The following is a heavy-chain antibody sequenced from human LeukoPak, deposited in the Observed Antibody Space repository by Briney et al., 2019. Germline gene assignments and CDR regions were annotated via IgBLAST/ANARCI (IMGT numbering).Heavy chain of an antibody. CDR2: INPSGGST. CDR1: GYTFTSYY. D-gene: IGHD3-22*01. Sequence: ASVKVSCKASGYTFTSYYLHWVRQAPGQGLEWMGIINPSGGSTNYAQEFQGRVTMTRDTSTSTVYMELSSLRSEDTAVYYCARDPYDSSGYYLLDYWGQGTLVTVSS. V-gene: IGHV1-46*01. J-gene: IGHJ4*02. CDR3: ARDPYDSSGYYLLDY.